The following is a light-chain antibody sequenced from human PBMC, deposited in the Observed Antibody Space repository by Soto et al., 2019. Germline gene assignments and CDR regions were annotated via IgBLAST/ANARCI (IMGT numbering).Light chain of an antibody. CDR1: QSVSSSY. CDR2: GAS. V-gene: IGKV3-20*01. CDR3: QQYAASPWT. Sequence: VVTQAPGTLSLSPGERATLSCRASQSVSSSYFAWYQQKPGQAPRLLIYGASSRATGIPDRFSGSGSGTDFTLTISRLEPEDFAVYYCQQYAASPWTFGQGTKVDIK. J-gene: IGKJ1*01.